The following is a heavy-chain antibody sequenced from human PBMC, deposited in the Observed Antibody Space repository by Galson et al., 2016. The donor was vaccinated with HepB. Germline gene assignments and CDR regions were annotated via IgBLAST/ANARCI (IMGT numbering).Heavy chain of an antibody. V-gene: IGHV1-18*01. CDR3: ARDHPLDIVPPDNPFDP. CDR1: GYSFNSYG. D-gene: IGHD2-8*01. Sequence: SVKVSCKASGYSFNSYGISWVRQAPGQGLEWMGWISAYNGNTNYAQKFQGRLAMTTDTSTNTAYMELRSLRSDDTAVYYCARDHPLDIVPPDNPFDPWGQGTLVTVSS. J-gene: IGHJ5*02. CDR2: ISAYNGNT.